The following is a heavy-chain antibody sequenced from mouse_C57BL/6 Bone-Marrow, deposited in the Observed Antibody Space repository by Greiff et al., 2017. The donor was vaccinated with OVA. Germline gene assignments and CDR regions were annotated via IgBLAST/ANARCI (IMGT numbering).Heavy chain of an antibody. D-gene: IGHD1-1*01. V-gene: IGHV2-9*01. CDR3: AKHYYGSRWADWYFDV. Sequence: VKVVESGPGLVAPSQSLSITCTVSGFSLTSYGVDWVRQPPGKGLEWLGVIWGGGSTNYNSALMSRLSISKDNSKSQVFLKMNSLQTDDTAMYYCAKHYYGSRWADWYFDVWGTGTTVTVSS. CDR2: IWGGGST. CDR1: GFSLTSYG. J-gene: IGHJ1*03.